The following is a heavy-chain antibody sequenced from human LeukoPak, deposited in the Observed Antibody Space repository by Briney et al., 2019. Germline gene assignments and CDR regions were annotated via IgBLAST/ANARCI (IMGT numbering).Heavy chain of an antibody. Sequence: GGSLRLSCAASGFTFSSYGMHWVRQAPGKGLDWVAFIRYDGSNKYYADSVKGRFTISRDNSKNTLYLQMNSLRAEDTAVYYCAKDPSSGWSSFDPWGQGTLVTVSS. J-gene: IGHJ5*02. CDR3: AKDPSSGWSSFDP. V-gene: IGHV3-30*02. D-gene: IGHD6-19*01. CDR1: GFTFSSYG. CDR2: IRYDGSNK.